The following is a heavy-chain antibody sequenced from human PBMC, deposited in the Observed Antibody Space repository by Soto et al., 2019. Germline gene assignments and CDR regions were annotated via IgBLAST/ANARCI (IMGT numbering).Heavy chain of an antibody. J-gene: IGHJ4*02. CDR2: INPSGGST. CDR1: GYTFTSYY. CDR3: ARDRRLEPGYFDY. D-gene: IGHD1-1*01. Sequence: GASVKVSCKASGYTFTSYYMHWVRQAPGQGLEWMGIINPSGGSTSYAQKFQGRVTMTTDTSTSTAYMELRSLRSDDTAVYYCARDRRLEPGYFDYWGQGTLVTVSS. V-gene: IGHV1-46*01.